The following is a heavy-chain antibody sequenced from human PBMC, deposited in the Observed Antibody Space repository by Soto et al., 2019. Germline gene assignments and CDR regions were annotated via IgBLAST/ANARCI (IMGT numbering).Heavy chain of an antibody. J-gene: IGHJ4*02. D-gene: IGHD3-16*02. Sequence: ASGCRYSSYELYSVHQATGRGLELVSYISSSGSTIYYADSVKGRFTISRDNAKNSLYLQMNSLRAEDTAVYYCARAWPYDYVWGSYRYTGLDSNFDFCGQGTRVT. CDR1: GCRYSSYE. CDR2: ISSSGSTI. V-gene: IGHV3-48*03. CDR3: ARAWPYDYVWGSYRYTGLDSNFDF.